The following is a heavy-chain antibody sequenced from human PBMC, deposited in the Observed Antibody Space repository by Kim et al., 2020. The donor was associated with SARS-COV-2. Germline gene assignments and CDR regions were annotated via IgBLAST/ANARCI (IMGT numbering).Heavy chain of an antibody. V-gene: IGHV3-21*01. CDR3: ARDGSATYGINDY. J-gene: IGHJ4*02. Sequence: DSVKGRFTISRDNAKNSLYLQMNSLRAEDTAVYYCARDGSATYGINDYWGQGTLVTVSS. D-gene: IGHD2-15*01.